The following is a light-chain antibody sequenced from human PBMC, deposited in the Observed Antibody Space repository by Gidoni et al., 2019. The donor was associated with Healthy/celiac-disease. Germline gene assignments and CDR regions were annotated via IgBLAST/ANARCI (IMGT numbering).Light chain of an antibody. Sequence: DIKMTQSPASLSASVGERVTITCKASQDISNYLNWYQQKPGKAPKLLIYDASNLETGVPSRFSGSGAGTDFTFTISSLLPEDISTYYCQQYDNPLFTFXPXTKVDIK. CDR2: DAS. CDR1: QDISNY. CDR3: QQYDNPLFT. V-gene: IGKV1-33*01. J-gene: IGKJ3*01.